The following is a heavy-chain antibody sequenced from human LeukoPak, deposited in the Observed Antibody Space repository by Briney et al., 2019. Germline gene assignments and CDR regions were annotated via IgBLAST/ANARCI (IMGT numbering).Heavy chain of an antibody. CDR1: GFTFSSYV. J-gene: IGHJ4*02. CDR3: AKDQSSGYYKTFDY. V-gene: IGHV3-30*04. Sequence: GGSLRLSCAASGFTFSSYVMHWVRQAPGKGLEWVAIISYDGSNEYYADSVKGRFTISRDNSKNTLYLQMNSLRAADTAVYYCAKDQSSGYYKTFDYWGQGTLVTVSS. D-gene: IGHD3-22*01. CDR2: ISYDGSNE.